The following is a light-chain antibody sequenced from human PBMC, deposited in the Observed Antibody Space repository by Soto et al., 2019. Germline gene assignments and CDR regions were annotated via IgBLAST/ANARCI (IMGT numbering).Light chain of an antibody. V-gene: IGKV1-17*01. Sequence: DIQMTQSPSSLSASVGDRVTITCRASQGIRNDLAWYQQKPGKAPKLLIYLASSLQTGVPSRFSGSGSGTEFTLAISSLQPEDFATYYCQQYNSYSPTWTFGQGTKVDIK. J-gene: IGKJ1*01. CDR2: LAS. CDR1: QGIRND. CDR3: QQYNSYSPTWT.